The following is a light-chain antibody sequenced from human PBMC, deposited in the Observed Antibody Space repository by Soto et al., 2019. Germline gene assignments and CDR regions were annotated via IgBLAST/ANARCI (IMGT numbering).Light chain of an antibody. CDR3: QQYNSYLWT. CDR1: QSISSW. V-gene: IGKV1-5*03. CDR2: KAS. J-gene: IGKJ1*01. Sequence: DIQMTQSPSTLSASVGDRVTITCRASQSISSWLAWYQQKPGKAPKLLIYKASSLESGVPSRFSDSGSGTEFTLTISSLQPDDFATYYCQQYNSYLWTFGQGTKVDIK.